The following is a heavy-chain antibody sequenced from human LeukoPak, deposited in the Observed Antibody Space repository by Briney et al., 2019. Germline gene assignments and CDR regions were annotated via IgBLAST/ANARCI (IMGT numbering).Heavy chain of an antibody. J-gene: IGHJ4*02. V-gene: IGHV1-18*01. CDR2: ISAYNGNT. Sequence: ASVKVSCKASGYTFISHGISWVRQAPGQGLEWMGWISAYNGNTNYAQNFQGRLTMTADTSTSTAYMELRGLRSDDTAVYDCARDLMYYYDSVSYHFDYWGQGTLVTVSS. CDR3: ARDLMYYYDSVSYHFDY. CDR1: GYTFISHG. D-gene: IGHD3-22*01.